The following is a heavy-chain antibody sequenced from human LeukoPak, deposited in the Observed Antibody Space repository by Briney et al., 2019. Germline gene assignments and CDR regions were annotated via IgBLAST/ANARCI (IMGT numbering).Heavy chain of an antibody. D-gene: IGHD3-10*01. J-gene: IGHJ4*02. Sequence: GGSLRLSCAASGFTFSDHHMDWVRQAPGKGLEWVGRSKDKANRYTTEYAASVKGRFTISRDDSKKSVYLQMNSLRAEDMALYYCAKDPLPYGSGSYPDYFDYWGQGTLVTVSS. CDR3: AKDPLPYGSGSYPDYFDY. CDR2: SKDKANRYTT. V-gene: IGHV3-72*01. CDR1: GFTFSDHH.